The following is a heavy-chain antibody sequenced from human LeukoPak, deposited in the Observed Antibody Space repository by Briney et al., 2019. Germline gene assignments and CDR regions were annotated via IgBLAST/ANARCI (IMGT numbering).Heavy chain of an antibody. D-gene: IGHD6-6*01. CDR3: ARVGRVSIYPSYMDV. CDR2: ISDDGRDT. V-gene: IGHV3-30*04. CDR1: GFTFSTFP. Sequence: GGSLRLSCEASGFTFSTFPMHWVRQTPDKRLEWGAVISDDGRDTYYADSVKGRFTISRDNSKNTLYLQMNSLSPEDTAVVYCARVGRVSIYPSYMDVWGKGTTVTVSS. J-gene: IGHJ6*03.